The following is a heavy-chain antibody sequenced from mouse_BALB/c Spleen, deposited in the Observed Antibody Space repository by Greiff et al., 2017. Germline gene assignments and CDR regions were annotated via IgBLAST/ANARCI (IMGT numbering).Heavy chain of an antibody. J-gene: IGHJ2*01. CDR1: GFTFSSYG. CDR3: ARLYGYVGEDYFDY. V-gene: IGHV5-6-3*01. D-gene: IGHD1-2*01. Sequence: EVKLVESGGGLVQPGGSLKLSCAASGFTFSSYGMSWVRQTPDKRLELVATINSNGGSTYYPDSVKGRFTISRDNAKNTLYLQMSSLKSEDTAMYYCARLYGYVGEDYFDYWGQGTTLTVSS. CDR2: INSNGGST.